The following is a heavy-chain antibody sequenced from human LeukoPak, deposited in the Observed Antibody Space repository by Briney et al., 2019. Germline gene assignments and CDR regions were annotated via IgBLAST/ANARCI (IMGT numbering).Heavy chain of an antibody. CDR1: GFTFSSYA. J-gene: IGHJ4*02. CDR3: ARVGDKGAFDY. CDR2: ITNNGDST. Sequence: PGGSLRLSCAASGFTFSSYAMRWVRQAPGKRLEYVSAITNNGDSTCYANSVKGRFIISRDNSKNTLYLQMGSLRAEDMAVYYCARVGDKGAFDYWGQGTLVTVSS. D-gene: IGHD3-16*01. V-gene: IGHV3-64*01.